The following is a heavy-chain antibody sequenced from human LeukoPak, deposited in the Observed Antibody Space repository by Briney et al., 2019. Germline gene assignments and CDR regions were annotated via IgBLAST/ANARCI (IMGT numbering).Heavy chain of an antibody. D-gene: IGHD6-19*01. V-gene: IGHV6-1*01. J-gene: IGHJ4*02. Sequence: SQTLSLTCAISGDSVSSNSAAWNWIRQSPSRGLEWLGRTYYRSKWYNDYAVSVESRITINPDTSKNQISLQLNSVTPEDTAVYFCARDRMDSSGWYVGAHKFDYWGQGTLVTVSS. CDR3: ARDRMDSSGWYVGAHKFDY. CDR2: TYYRSKWYN. CDR1: GDSVSSNSAA.